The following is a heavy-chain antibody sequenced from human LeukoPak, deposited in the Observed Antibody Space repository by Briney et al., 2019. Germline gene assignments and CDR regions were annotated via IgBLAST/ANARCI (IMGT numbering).Heavy chain of an antibody. D-gene: IGHD3-22*01. V-gene: IGHV1-69*13. Sequence: GASVKVSCKASGGTFISYAISWVRQAPGQGLEWMGGIIPIFGTANYAQKFQGRVTITADESTSTAYMELSSLRSEDTAVYYCARTGPYYYDYYFDYWGQGTLVTVSS. CDR2: IIPIFGTA. CDR1: GGTFISYA. J-gene: IGHJ4*02. CDR3: ARTGPYYYDYYFDY.